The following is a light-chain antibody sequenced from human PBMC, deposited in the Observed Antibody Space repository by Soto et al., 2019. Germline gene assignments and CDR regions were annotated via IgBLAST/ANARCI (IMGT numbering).Light chain of an antibody. V-gene: IGLV1-51*01. CDR2: DNN. Sequence: QSVLTQPPSVSAAPGQKVTISCSGSSSNIGNNYVSWYQQLPGTAPKLLIYDNNKRPSGIPDRFSGSKSGTSATLGITGLQTGDEAEYYCGTWDSSLRQVFGGGTQLTVL. CDR3: GTWDSSLRQV. CDR1: SSNIGNNY. J-gene: IGLJ3*02.